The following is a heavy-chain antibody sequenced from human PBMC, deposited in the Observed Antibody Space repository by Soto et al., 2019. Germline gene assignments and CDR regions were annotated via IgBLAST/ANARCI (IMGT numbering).Heavy chain of an antibody. J-gene: IGHJ5*02. Sequence: ASVKFSCTASGYSFSNYDTYWVRQAPGQGLEWMGWMNPNSGDAVYAQKFQGRVTMTRNASISTAYMELSSLRSEDTAVYYCARGRGGYCTGGTCYRCFDPWGQGTLVTVSS. CDR2: MNPNSGDA. CDR1: GYSFSNYD. D-gene: IGHD2-15*01. CDR3: ARGRGGYCTGGTCYRCFDP. V-gene: IGHV1-8*01.